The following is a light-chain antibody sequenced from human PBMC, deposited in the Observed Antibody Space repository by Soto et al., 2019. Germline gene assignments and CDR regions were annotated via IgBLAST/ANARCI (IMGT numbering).Light chain of an antibody. CDR3: AAWDDRMNGVYV. CDR2: NNN. J-gene: IGLJ1*01. V-gene: IGLV1-44*01. Sequence: QSVLTQPPSASGTPGQRVTISCSGSTSNIGANTVDWYQLLPGTAPKLLIYNNNQRPSGVPDRFSGSKSGASASLAISGLQSEDEADYYCAAWDDRMNGVYVLGTGTKVTVL. CDR1: TSNIGANT.